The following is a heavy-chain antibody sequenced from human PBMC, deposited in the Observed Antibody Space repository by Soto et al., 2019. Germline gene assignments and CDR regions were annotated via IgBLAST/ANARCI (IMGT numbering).Heavy chain of an antibody. J-gene: IGHJ4*02. CDR1: GGTFSSYA. Sequence: QVQLVQSGAEVKKPGSSVMVSCKASGGTFSSYAISWVRQAPGQGLAWMGGIFPIFGTANYAQKFQGRVTITADESTSTAYMELSSLRSEDTAVYYCAREGSSDHYFDYWGQGTLVTVSS. CDR2: IFPIFGTA. D-gene: IGHD6-19*01. V-gene: IGHV1-69*01. CDR3: AREGSSDHYFDY.